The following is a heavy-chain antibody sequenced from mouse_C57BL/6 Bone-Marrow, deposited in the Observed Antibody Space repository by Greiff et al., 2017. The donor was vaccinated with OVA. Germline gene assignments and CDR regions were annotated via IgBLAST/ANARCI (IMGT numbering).Heavy chain of an antibody. CDR1: GYSITSGYY. D-gene: IGHD1-1*01. V-gene: IGHV3-6*01. Sequence: EVHLVESGPGLVKPSQSLSLTCSVTGYSITSGYYWNWIRQFPGNKLEWMGYISYDGSNNYNPSLKNRISITRDTSKNQFFLKLNSVTTEDTATCYCARESRPYAMDYWGQGTSVTVAS. CDR3: ARESRPYAMDY. J-gene: IGHJ4*01. CDR2: ISYDGSN.